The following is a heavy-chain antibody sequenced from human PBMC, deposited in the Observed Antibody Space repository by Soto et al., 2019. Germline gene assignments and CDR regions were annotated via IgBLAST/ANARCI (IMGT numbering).Heavy chain of an antibody. CDR2: INPKFGDT. J-gene: IGHJ6*02. CDR3: ARNMDYYYGPGSGNGHGI. CDR1: GYTFTAYY. V-gene: IGHV1-2*02. Sequence: QVQLVQSGAEVKEPGDSVRVSCEASGYTFTAYYIHWVRQAPGQGLEWMGWINPKFGDTAYAQDFQGRVSMTRDMSISTVYMELSRLTSHDPAIYYCARNMDYYYGPGSGNGHGIWGQGTTVTVCS. D-gene: IGHD3-10*01.